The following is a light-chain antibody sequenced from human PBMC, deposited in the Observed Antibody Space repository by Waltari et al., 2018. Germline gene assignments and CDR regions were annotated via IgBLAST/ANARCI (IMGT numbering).Light chain of an antibody. Sequence: YDLAQPFSVSVSPGQTATITCSGDVLAEKYVRWFQQRPGQAPTLILYQDTEWPSGIPERFSGSSSGSTVTLTIRGALLEDEADYHCHAAADNNWFFGGGTKLTVL. CDR3: HAAADNNWF. CDR1: VLAEKY. J-gene: IGLJ2*01. CDR2: QDT. V-gene: IGLV3-27*01.